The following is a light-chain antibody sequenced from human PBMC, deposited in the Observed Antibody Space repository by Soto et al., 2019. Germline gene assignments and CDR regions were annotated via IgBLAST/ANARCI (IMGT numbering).Light chain of an antibody. CDR3: QQYNYWPPLT. V-gene: IGKV3-15*01. CDR2: GAS. Sequence: EIVMTQSPVTLSVSPGERATLSCRASQSVRSNLAWYQQKAGQAPRLLIYGASTRATGIPARFSGSGSGTEFTLTISSPQSEDFAVYYCQQYNYWPPLTFGGGTKVDIK. J-gene: IGKJ4*01. CDR1: QSVRSN.